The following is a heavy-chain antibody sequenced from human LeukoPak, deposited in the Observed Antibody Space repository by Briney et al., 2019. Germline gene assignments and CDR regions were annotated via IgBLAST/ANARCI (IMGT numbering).Heavy chain of an antibody. V-gene: IGHV3-7*03. Sequence: PGGSLRLSCAASGFTFSNYWIHWVRRAPGQGLEWVASIKEDGSETHYVDSVRGRFTISRDNDKNSLYLQMNNLRAKDTAMYYCARDGGWWRFDFWGQGALVTVSS. CDR3: ARDGGWWRFDF. CDR1: GFTFSNYW. J-gene: IGHJ4*02. D-gene: IGHD2-8*02. CDR2: IKEDGSET.